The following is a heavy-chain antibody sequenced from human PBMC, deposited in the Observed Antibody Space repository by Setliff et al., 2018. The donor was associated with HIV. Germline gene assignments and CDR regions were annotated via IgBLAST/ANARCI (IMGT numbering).Heavy chain of an antibody. D-gene: IGHD6-6*01. V-gene: IGHV1-2*06. J-gene: IGHJ3*01. CDR3: ARPRVFDSFDV. CDR2: ISPNNGAA. CDR1: GYMILGYK. Sequence: ASVKVSCKAIGYMILGYKMNLVRQAPGPGLEWIGRISPNNGAAEYAPKFQGRVSMTLDTSISTAYLEIPRLTSDDAAVYFCARPRVFDSFDVWGQGTKVTVSS.